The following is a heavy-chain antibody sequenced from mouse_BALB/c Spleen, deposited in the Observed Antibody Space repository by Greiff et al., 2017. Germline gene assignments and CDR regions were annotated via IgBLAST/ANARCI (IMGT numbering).Heavy chain of an antibody. Sequence: EVKVEESGGGLVQPGGSMKLSCAASGFTFSDSWMDWVRQSPEKWLEWFAEIRSTANNHATYYAESVKGRFTISRDDSKSSVYLQMNSLRAEDTGIYYCTRNYRYDYYFDYWGQGTTLTVSS. D-gene: IGHD2-14*01. CDR3: TRNYRYDYYFDY. CDR1: GFTFSDSW. J-gene: IGHJ2*01. V-gene: IGHV6-6*01. CDR2: IRSTANNHAT.